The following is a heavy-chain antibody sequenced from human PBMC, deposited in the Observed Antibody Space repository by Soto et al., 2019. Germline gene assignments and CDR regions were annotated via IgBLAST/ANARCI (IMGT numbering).Heavy chain of an antibody. J-gene: IGHJ4*02. D-gene: IGHD2-15*01. Sequence: GGSLRLSCAASGFTFSSYAMHWVRQAPGKGLEWVAVISYDGSNKYYADSVKGRFTISRDNSKNTLYLQMNSLRAEDTAVYYCARDGYCSGGSCYYFDYWGQGTLVTVSS. CDR3: ARDGYCSGGSCYYFDY. V-gene: IGHV3-30-3*01. CDR2: ISYDGSNK. CDR1: GFTFSSYA.